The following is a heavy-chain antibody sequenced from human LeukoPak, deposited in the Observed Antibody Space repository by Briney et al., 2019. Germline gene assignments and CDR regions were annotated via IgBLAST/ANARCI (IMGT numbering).Heavy chain of an antibody. V-gene: IGHV1-2*02. D-gene: IGHD6-13*01. CDR2: INPNSGGT. Sequence: GASVKVSCKASGYTFTGYYMHWVRQAPGQGLEWMGWINPNSGGTNYAQKFQGRVTMTRDTSISTAYMELSRLRSDDTAVYYCARVSGDSSSWGHRKSNDAFDIWGQGTMVTVSS. J-gene: IGHJ3*02. CDR3: ARVSGDSSSWGHRKSNDAFDI. CDR1: GYTFTGYY.